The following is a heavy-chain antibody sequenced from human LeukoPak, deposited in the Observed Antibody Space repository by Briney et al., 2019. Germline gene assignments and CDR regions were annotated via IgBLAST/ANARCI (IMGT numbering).Heavy chain of an antibody. J-gene: IGHJ4*02. Sequence: GGSLRLSCVASGFTFDDYGLSWVRQAPGKGLEWVPGIKWNGGSTGYADSVKGRFTISRDNAKNSLYLQMNSLSAEDTALYYCARDGGDCSGDSCYVDYWGQGTLVTVSS. V-gene: IGHV3-20*04. CDR3: ARDGGDCSGDSCYVDY. D-gene: IGHD2-15*01. CDR1: GFTFDDYG. CDR2: IKWNGGST.